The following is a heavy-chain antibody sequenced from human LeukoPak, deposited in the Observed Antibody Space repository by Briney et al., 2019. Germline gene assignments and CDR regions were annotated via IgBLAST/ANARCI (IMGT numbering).Heavy chain of an antibody. CDR2: ISSNGDRT. V-gene: IGHV3-64*01. CDR3: ARMDDYTNYYFDY. J-gene: IGHJ4*02. CDR1: GFTFTRFA. D-gene: IGHD4-11*01. Sequence: GGSLRLSCAASGFTFTRFAVYWVRQAPGKGLEFVSAISSNGDRTYYARSVKGRFTISRDNAKNTVDLQMGSLRPADMGVYYCARMDDYTNYYFDYWGQGTMVTVSS.